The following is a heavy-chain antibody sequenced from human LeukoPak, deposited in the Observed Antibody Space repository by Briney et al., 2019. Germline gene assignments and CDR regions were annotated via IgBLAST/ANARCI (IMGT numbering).Heavy chain of an antibody. V-gene: IGHV3-7*01. CDR3: AKDQDVAAAGTWGSIDY. Sequence: GGSLRLSCAASGLIFSSYWMSWVRQAPGKGLEWVANIKQDGSEKYYVDSVKGRFTISRDNAKNSLYLQMNSLRAEDTAVYYCAKDQDVAAAGTWGSIDYWGQGTLVTVSS. D-gene: IGHD6-13*01. J-gene: IGHJ4*02. CDR1: GLIFSSYW. CDR2: IKQDGSEK.